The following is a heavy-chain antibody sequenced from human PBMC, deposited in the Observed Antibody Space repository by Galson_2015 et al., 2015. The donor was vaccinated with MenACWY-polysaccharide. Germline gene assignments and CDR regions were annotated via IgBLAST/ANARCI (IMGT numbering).Heavy chain of an antibody. CDR1: GFSLRSCG. V-gene: IGHV3-33*01. Sequence: SLRLSCAASGFSLRSCGMHWVRQAPGQGVEWLAVIWSNGINNYYADSVRGRFTISRDDSKHSLLLQMNSLRVDDTAVYYCARERGPYDAFDVWGQGTMVTVSS. CDR2: IWSNGINN. J-gene: IGHJ3*01. CDR3: ARERGPYDAFDV. D-gene: IGHD3-10*01.